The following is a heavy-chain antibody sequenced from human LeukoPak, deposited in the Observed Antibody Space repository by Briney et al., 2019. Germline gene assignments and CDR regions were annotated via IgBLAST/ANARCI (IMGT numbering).Heavy chain of an antibody. CDR3: ARDPTQYLRYGHFDY. V-gene: IGHV3-30*03. Sequence: PGGSLRLSCAASGFTFSSYGMHWVRQAPGKGLEWVAVISYDGSNKYYADSVKGRFTISRDNSKNTVYLQMNSLSDEDTAVYYCARDPTQYLRYGHFDYWGQGTLVTVSS. CDR2: ISYDGSNK. J-gene: IGHJ4*02. D-gene: IGHD5/OR15-5a*01. CDR1: GFTFSSYG.